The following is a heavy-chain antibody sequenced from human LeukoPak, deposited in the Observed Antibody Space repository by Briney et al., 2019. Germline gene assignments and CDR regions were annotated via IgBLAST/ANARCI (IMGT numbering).Heavy chain of an antibody. V-gene: IGHV3-7*01. CDR3: ARSKANSYGYFGFFYY. Sequence: PGGSLRLSCAASGFTFSSYWMSWVRQAPGKGLEWVANIKQDGSEKYYVDSVKGRFTISRDNAKNSLYLQMNSLRGEDTAGYYCARSKANSYGYFGFFYYWGQGTLVTVSS. J-gene: IGHJ4*02. CDR1: GFTFSSYW. D-gene: IGHD5-18*01. CDR2: IKQDGSEK.